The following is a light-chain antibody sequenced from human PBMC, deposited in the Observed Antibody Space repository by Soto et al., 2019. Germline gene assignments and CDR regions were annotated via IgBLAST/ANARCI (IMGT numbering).Light chain of an antibody. CDR2: DDS. Sequence: SYELTQPTSVSVAPGQTARITCGGNNIESKSVHWYQQKPGLAPVLVVYDDSDRPSGIPERFSGSNSGNTATLTINRVEAGDEAAYYCQVWDSSSDHYVFGTGTKVTVL. CDR3: QVWDSSSDHYV. V-gene: IGLV3-21*02. CDR1: NIESKS. J-gene: IGLJ1*01.